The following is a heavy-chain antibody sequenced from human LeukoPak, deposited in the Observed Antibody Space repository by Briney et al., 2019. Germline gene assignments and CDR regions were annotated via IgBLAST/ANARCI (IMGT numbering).Heavy chain of an antibody. CDR1: GYSITSAYY. CDR3: ARAKGGYSRSNWFDP. CDR2: INHSGST. Sequence: SETLSLTCTVSGYSITSAYYWGWIRQPPGKGLEWIGEINHSGSTNYNPSLKSRVTISVDTSKNQFSLKLSSVTAADTAVYYCARAKGGYSRSNWFDPWGQGTLVTVSS. D-gene: IGHD5-18*01. J-gene: IGHJ5*02. V-gene: IGHV4-38-2*02.